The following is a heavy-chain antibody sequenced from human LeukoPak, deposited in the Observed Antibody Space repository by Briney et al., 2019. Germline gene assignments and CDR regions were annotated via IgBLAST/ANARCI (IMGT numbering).Heavy chain of an antibody. CDR3: AKLATRRKVASYIDS. V-gene: IGHV3-23*01. CDR2: MSSGGGYT. D-gene: IGHD1-26*01. Sequence: HPGGSLRLSCAASGFTFSSYAMDWVRQAPGRGLEWVSGMSSGGGYTYYADSVKGRFTISRDNSQNTLYLQMNSLRVKDTALYYGAKLATRRKVASYIDSWGQGTPVTVSS. CDR1: GFTFSSYA. J-gene: IGHJ4*02.